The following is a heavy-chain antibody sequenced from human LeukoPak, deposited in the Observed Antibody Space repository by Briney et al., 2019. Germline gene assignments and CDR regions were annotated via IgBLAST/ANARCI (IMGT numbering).Heavy chain of an antibody. CDR3: ARGHMTTVTTGYYYHYYYMDV. CDR1: GYTFTSYD. Sequence: ASVKVSCKASGYTFTSYDINWVRQATGQGLEWMGWMNPNSGNTGYAQKFQGRVTMTRNTSISTAYMELSSLRSEDTAVYYCARGHMTTVTTGYYYHYYYMDVWGKGTTVTVSS. CDR2: MNPNSGNT. J-gene: IGHJ6*03. V-gene: IGHV1-8*01. D-gene: IGHD4-17*01.